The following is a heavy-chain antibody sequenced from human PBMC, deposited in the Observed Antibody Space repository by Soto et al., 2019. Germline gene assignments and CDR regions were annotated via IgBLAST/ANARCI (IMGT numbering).Heavy chain of an antibody. CDR1: GGSISSNY. CDR3: ARYRREAVAGYTLDN. Sequence: SETLSLTCTVSGGSISSNYLTWIRQHPGKGLEWIGYVYNSGSTNYNPSLKSRVAISEDTSKSQFSLKVNSMTAADTAVYYCARYRREAVAGYTLDNWGQGILVTVYS. CDR2: VYNSGST. J-gene: IGHJ4*02. D-gene: IGHD6-13*01. V-gene: IGHV4-59*01.